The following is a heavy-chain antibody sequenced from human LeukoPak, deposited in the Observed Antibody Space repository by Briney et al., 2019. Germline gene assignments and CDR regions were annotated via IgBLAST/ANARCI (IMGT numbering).Heavy chain of an antibody. V-gene: IGHV3-30*03. CDR2: ISYDGSDK. Sequence: PGGSLRLSCAASEFTFSSYAMHWVRQAPGKGLEWVAVISYDGSDKYYADSVRGRFTISRDNSKNTLYVQMNSLRAEDTAVYYCARDGSYGVDEYDIWGQGTMVTVSS. J-gene: IGHJ3*02. D-gene: IGHD4-17*01. CDR1: EFTFSSYA. CDR3: ARDGSYGVDEYDI.